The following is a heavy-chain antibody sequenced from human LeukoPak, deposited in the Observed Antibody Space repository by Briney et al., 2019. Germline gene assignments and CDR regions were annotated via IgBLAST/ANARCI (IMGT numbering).Heavy chain of an antibody. Sequence: GASVKVSCKASGGTFSSYAISWVRQAPGQGLEWMGGIIPIFGTANYAQKFQGRVTITTDESTSTAYMELSSLRSEDTAVYYCAREGDDYYDSSGYPMGGNWFDPWGQGTLVTVSS. CDR3: AREGDDYYDSSGYPMGGNWFDP. CDR1: GGTFSSYA. D-gene: IGHD3-22*01. CDR2: IIPIFGTA. V-gene: IGHV1-69*05. J-gene: IGHJ5*02.